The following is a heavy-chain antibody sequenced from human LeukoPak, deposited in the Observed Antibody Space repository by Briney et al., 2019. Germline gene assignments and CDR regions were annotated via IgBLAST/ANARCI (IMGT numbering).Heavy chain of an antibody. V-gene: IGHV3-20*04. CDR3: ARKYDIFDY. CDR1: GFTFDNYG. D-gene: IGHD3-9*01. Sequence: PGGSLRLSCEASGFTFDNYGMSWVRQAPGKGLEWVSGVNWNGGGTGYADSVKGRFTISRDNAKNSLYLQMDSLRAEDTALYYCARKYDIFDYWGQGTLVTVSS. J-gene: IGHJ4*02. CDR2: VNWNGGGT.